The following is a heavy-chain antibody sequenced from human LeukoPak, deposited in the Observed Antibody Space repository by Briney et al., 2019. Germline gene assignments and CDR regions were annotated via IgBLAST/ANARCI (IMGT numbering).Heavy chain of an antibody. V-gene: IGHV3-30*18. Sequence: GGSLRLSCAASGFTFSSYGMHWVRQAPGKGLEWVAVISYDGSNKYYADSVKGRFTISRDNSKNTLYLQMNSLRAEDTAVYYCAKSGYHGSSGYNWGQGTLVTVSS. J-gene: IGHJ4*02. CDR1: GFTFSSYG. CDR3: AKSGYHGSSGYN. D-gene: IGHD3-22*01. CDR2: ISYDGSNK.